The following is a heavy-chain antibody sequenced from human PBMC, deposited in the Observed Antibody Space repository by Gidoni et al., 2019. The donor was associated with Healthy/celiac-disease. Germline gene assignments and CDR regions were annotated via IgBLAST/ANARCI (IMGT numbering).Heavy chain of an antibody. Sequence: QVQLVQSRAEVKKPWASVKVSCKASGYTFTSYGISWMRQAPGQGREWMGWISAYNGNTNYAQKLQGRVTKTTDTSTSTAYMKLRSLRSDDTAVYYCASGDYGDYVGKYWGQGTLVTVSS. CDR3: ASGDYGDYVGKY. D-gene: IGHD4-17*01. J-gene: IGHJ4*02. CDR1: GYTFTSYG. V-gene: IGHV1-18*04. CDR2: ISAYNGNT.